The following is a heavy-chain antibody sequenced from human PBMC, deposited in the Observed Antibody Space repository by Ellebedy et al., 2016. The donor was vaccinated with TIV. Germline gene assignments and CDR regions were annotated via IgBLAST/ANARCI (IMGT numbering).Heavy chain of an antibody. CDR1: GFSFSSYS. CDR2: MSGSTITT. D-gene: IGHD7-27*01. CDR3: ARDMAWGNERVNDALDI. V-gene: IGHV3-48*04. Sequence: GGSLRLSCAASGFSFSSYSMNWVRQAPGKGLKWVSYMSGSTITTYYADSVKGRFTISRDNAENSLYLQMSSLRAEDTAMHYCARDMAWGNERVNDALDIWGQGTMVTVSP. J-gene: IGHJ3*02.